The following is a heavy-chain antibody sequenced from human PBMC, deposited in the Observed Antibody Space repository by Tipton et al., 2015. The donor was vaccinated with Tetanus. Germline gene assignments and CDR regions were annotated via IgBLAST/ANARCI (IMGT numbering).Heavy chain of an antibody. CDR3: LSWGASGNH. CDR1: GFTFSSDW. CDR2: ISPDGSGG. J-gene: IGHJ5*02. Sequence: SLRLSCAASGFTFSSDWMNWVRQVPGKGLEWVANISPDGSGGRSVDSLKGRFTISRDNGKNSLFLQMNNLRAEDTAVYYCLSWGASGNHWSHGTLVTVSS. V-gene: IGHV3-7*01. D-gene: IGHD2-15*01.